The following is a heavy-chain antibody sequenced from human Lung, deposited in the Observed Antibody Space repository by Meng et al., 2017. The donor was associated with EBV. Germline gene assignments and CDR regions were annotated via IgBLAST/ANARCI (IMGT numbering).Heavy chain of an antibody. CDR1: GGSISSINW. V-gene: IGHV4-4*02. D-gene: IGHD2-2*01. CDR3: ARHSYHSCFDP. Sequence: GPLEESGPGLVKPSATLSLTCAVSGGSISSINWWPWVRNRLGKGLEWIGEIYHSGSTNYNPSLKSRVTISVDKSKNQFSLKLSSVTALDTAVHYCARHSYHSCFDPWGQGTLVTVSS. J-gene: IGHJ5*02. CDR2: IYHSGST.